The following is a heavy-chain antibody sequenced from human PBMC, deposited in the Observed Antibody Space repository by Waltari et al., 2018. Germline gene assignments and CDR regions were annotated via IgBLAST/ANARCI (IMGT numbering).Heavy chain of an antibody. D-gene: IGHD3-22*01. CDR1: GYTFFRHW. CDR2: IYPGDSDT. J-gene: IGHJ3*02. V-gene: IGHV5-51*01. Sequence: EVQLVQSGAEVKKPGESLKISCKGSGYTFFRHWIGWVRQRPGKGLGWMGIIYPGDSDTSYSPSFQGHVTFSVDKSISAAFLEWSSLKASDTAMYYCARRRGGSTYYQDDAFEMWGQGTMVTVSS. CDR3: ARRRGGSTYYQDDAFEM.